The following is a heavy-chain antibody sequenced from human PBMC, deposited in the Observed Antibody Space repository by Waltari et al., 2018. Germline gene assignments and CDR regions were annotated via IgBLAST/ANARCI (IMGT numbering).Heavy chain of an antibody. CDR1: GGSISSYY. CDR3: ARLKAIFGVVVFDY. V-gene: IGHV4-59*08. D-gene: IGHD3-3*01. CDR2: IYYRGST. Sequence: QVQLQESGPGLVKPSETLSLTCTVSGGSISSYYWSWIRQPPGKGLEWIGYIYYRGSTNYTPSLKSRVTISVDTSKNQFSLKLSSVTAADTAVYYCARLKAIFGVVVFDYWGQGTLVTVSS. J-gene: IGHJ4*02.